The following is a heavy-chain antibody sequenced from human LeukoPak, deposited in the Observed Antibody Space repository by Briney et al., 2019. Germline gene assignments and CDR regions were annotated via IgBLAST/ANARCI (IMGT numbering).Heavy chain of an antibody. CDR3: ARRPGN. CDR2: IYSGGAI. Sequence: GGSLRLSCVDLGVRRSSKNKSWVRQAPGKGLEWVSLIYSGGAIRYADSVKGRFTISRDSSKNTLFLQMNDLTVEDTARYYCARRPGNWGQGILVTVSS. V-gene: IGHV3-53*01. D-gene: IGHD1-14*01. CDR1: VRRSSKN. J-gene: IGHJ4*02.